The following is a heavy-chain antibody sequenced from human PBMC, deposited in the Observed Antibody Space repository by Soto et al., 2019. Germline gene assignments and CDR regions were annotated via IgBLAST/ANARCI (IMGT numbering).Heavy chain of an antibody. V-gene: IGHV3-30*18. CDR2: ISYDGSNK. Sequence: GGSLRLSCAASGFTFSSYGMHWVRQAPGKGLEWVAVISYDGSNKYYADSVKGRSTISRDNSKNTLYLQMNSLRAEDTAVYYCAKLYYDSSGYPIDYWGQGTLVTVSS. D-gene: IGHD3-22*01. CDR3: AKLYYDSSGYPIDY. CDR1: GFTFSSYG. J-gene: IGHJ4*02.